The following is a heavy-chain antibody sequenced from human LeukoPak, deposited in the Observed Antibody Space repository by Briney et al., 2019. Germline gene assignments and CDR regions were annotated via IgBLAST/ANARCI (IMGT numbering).Heavy chain of an antibody. V-gene: IGHV3-48*04. J-gene: IGHJ3*02. D-gene: IGHD3-9*01. CDR2: ITSSGGTI. Sequence: GDSLRLSCAASEFKFSDYTMNWVRQVPGKGLEWVSSITSSGGTIYYADSVKGRFTLSRDNANNSLYLQMNSLRAEDPAVYYCARGTTYYGILTGYVGSFDIWGQGTLVTVSS. CDR3: ARGTTYYGILTGYVGSFDI. CDR1: EFKFSDYT.